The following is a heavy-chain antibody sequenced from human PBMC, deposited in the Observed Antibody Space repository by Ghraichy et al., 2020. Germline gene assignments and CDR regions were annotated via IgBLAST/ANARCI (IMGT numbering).Heavy chain of an antibody. CDR2: IYYSGGT. Sequence: SETLSLTCTVSGGSISSYYWTWIRQPPGKGLEWIGYIYYSGGTNYNPSLKSRVTISIDASKKQFSLKLRSVNAADTAVYYCANGSGSSWGVWGKGTTVTVSS. J-gene: IGHJ6*04. V-gene: IGHV4-59*08. CDR3: ANGSGSSWGV. D-gene: IGHD3-10*01. CDR1: GGSISSYY.